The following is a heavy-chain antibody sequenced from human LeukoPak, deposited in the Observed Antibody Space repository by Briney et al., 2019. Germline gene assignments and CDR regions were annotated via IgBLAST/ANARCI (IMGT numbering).Heavy chain of an antibody. D-gene: IGHD6-13*01. CDR1: GYTFTGYY. Sequence: ASVKVSCKASGYTFTGYYMHWVRQAPGQGLEWIGWINPNSGGTNYAQKFQGWVTMTRDTSISTAYMELSRLRSDDTAVYYCARGQQLADYYYGMDVWGKGTTVTVSS. V-gene: IGHV1-2*04. CDR3: ARGQQLADYYYGMDV. CDR2: INPNSGGT. J-gene: IGHJ6*04.